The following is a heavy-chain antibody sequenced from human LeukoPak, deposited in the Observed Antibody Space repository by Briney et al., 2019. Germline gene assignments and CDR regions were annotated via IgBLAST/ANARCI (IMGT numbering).Heavy chain of an antibody. D-gene: IGHD3-22*01. Sequence: GASVKVSCKASGYTFTSYGISWVRQAPGQGLEWMGWISAYNGNTNYVQKLQGRVTMTTDTSTSTAYMELRSLRSDDTAVYYCARVRPMIVVATPYYFDYWGQGTLVTVSS. J-gene: IGHJ4*02. V-gene: IGHV1-18*01. CDR1: GYTFTSYG. CDR3: ARVRPMIVVATPYYFDY. CDR2: ISAYNGNT.